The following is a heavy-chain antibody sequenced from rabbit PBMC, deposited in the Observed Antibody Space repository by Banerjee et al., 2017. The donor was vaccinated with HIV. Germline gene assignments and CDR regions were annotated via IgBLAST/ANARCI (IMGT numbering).Heavy chain of an antibody. J-gene: IGHJ4*01. D-gene: IGHD4-1*01. V-gene: IGHV1S45*01. CDR3: ARDLAGVIGWNFNL. Sequence: QEQLEESGGVLVKPEGSLKLTCTAFGFSFSNKYVMCWVSQAPGKGLEWIACIYAGSSGSTYYASWAKGRFTISRTSSTTVALQMTSLTAADTATYFCARDLAGVIGWNFNLCGPGTPVTVS. CDR1: GFSFSNKYV. CDR2: IYAGSSGST.